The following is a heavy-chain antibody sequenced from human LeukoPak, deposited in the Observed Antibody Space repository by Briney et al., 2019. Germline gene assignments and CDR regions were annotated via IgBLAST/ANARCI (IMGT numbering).Heavy chain of an antibody. CDR2: IGTRGTTM. D-gene: IGHD2-21*01. Sequence: GGSLRLSCAASGFTFTSYDMNWVRHPPGKGLEWISYIGTRGTTMYYADSVKGRFTISRDNAKNSLYLQMNSLRDEDTAIYYCARGRGSSWGQGTLVTVSS. CDR1: GFTFTSYD. J-gene: IGHJ5*02. CDR3: ARGRGSS. V-gene: IGHV3-48*02.